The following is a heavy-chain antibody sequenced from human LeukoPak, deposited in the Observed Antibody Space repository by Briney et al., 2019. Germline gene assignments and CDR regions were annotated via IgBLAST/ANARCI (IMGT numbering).Heavy chain of an antibody. D-gene: IGHD1-26*01. J-gene: IGHJ4*02. Sequence: PGGSLRLSCATSGFTLSSYAMHRVRQATGKGLEWVSAIGTAGDTYYPGSVKGRFTISRENAKNSLSLQMNSLRAEDTAVYYCARGPYVGYWGQGTLVTVSS. V-gene: IGHV3-13*01. CDR1: GFTLSSYA. CDR2: IGTAGDT. CDR3: ARGPYVGY.